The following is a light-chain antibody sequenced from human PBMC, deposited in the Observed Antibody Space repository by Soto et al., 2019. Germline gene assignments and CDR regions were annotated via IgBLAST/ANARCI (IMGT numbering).Light chain of an antibody. V-gene: IGLV2-23*02. CDR1: SSDVGSYNL. CDR3: CSYAVSIFYV. Sequence: SVLTQPASVSGSPGQSITISCTGTSSDVGSYNLVSWYQQHPGKAPKLMIYEVSKRPSGVSNRFSGSKSGNTASLTISGPRAEEEAVYYCCSYAVSIFYVSGTGTRVTV. CDR2: EVS. J-gene: IGLJ1*01.